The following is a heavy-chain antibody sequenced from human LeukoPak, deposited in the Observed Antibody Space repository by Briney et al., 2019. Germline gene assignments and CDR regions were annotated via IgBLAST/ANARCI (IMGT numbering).Heavy chain of an antibody. J-gene: IGHJ4*02. V-gene: IGHV3-23*01. CDR1: GFTFSSYA. Sequence: GGSLRLSCAASGFTFSSYAVSWVRQAPGKGLEWVSSISGSGGSTYSADSVKGRFTISRDNSKNTLYLQMNSLRAEDTAVYYCARDGLGMATITSFDYWGQGTLVTVSS. CDR3: ARDGLGMATITSFDY. CDR2: ISGSGGST. D-gene: IGHD5-24*01.